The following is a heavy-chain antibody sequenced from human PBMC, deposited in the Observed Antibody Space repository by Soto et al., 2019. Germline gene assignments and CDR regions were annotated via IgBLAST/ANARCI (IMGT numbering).Heavy chain of an antibody. D-gene: IGHD6-13*01. CDR1: GDSFTSYG. CDR2: IYPGDSDT. J-gene: IGHJ6*02. Sequence: GESLKISSKGSGDSFTSYGIGWVRQMPGKGLEWMGIIYPGDSDTRYSPSFQGQVTISADKSISTAYLQWSSLKASDTAMYYCARTSAAGKYYYGMDVWGQGTTVTVSS. V-gene: IGHV5-51*01. CDR3: ARTSAAGKYYYGMDV.